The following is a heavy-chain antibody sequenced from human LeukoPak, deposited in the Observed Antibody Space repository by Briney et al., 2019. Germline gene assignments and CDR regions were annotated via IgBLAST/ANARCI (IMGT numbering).Heavy chain of an antibody. V-gene: IGHV4-59*01. Sequence: SETLSLTCTVSGGSISNYYWSWIRQPPGKGLEWIGYIFCSGSTNYNPSLKSRVTISVDTSRNQLYVKMSSVTAADTAVYYCARGGSSGYDPFDYWGQGTLVTVSS. CDR1: GGSISNYY. J-gene: IGHJ4*02. D-gene: IGHD5-12*01. CDR3: ARGGSSGYDPFDY. CDR2: IFCSGST.